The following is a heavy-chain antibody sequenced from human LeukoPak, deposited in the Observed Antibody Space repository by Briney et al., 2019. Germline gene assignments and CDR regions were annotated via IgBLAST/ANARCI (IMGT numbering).Heavy chain of an antibody. Sequence: GGSLRLSCAASGFTFSSYGMHWVRQAPGKGLEWVAVISYDGSNKYYADSVKGRFTISRDNSKNTLYLQMSSLRAEDTAVYSCAKDRGYCSGGSCYYFDYWGQGTLVTVSS. D-gene: IGHD2-15*01. CDR2: ISYDGSNK. V-gene: IGHV3-30*18. CDR1: GFTFSSYG. CDR3: AKDRGYCSGGSCYYFDY. J-gene: IGHJ4*02.